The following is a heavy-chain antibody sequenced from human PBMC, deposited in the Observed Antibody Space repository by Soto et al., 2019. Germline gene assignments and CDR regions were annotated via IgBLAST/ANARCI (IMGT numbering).Heavy chain of an antibody. V-gene: IGHV3-23*01. J-gene: IGHJ6*02. Sequence: EVQLLESGGDLVQPGGSLRLSCAASGFTFSSNAMTWVRQAPGKGLEWVSSISGSGDSTYYADSVKGRFTISRDNSKNTLCLLMARLRAEATAMYYWARDSDNGGDSLLSYGMDVWGQGTTVTVSS. CDR1: GFTFSSNA. CDR3: ARDSDNGGDSLLSYGMDV. CDR2: ISGSGDST. D-gene: IGHD2-21*02.